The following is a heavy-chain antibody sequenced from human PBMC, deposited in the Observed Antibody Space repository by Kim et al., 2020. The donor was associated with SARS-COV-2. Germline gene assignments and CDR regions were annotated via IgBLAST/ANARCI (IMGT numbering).Heavy chain of an antibody. D-gene: IGHD3-9*01. Sequence: YADSVKGRFTISRDNARNSLYLQMNGLRAEDTSVYYCARDDQLTGYFPFDYWGQGTLVTVSS. V-gene: IGHV3-21*01. J-gene: IGHJ4*02. CDR3: ARDDQLTGYFPFDY.